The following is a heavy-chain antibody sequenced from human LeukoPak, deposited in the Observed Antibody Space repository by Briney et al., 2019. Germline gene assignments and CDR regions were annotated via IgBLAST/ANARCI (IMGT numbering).Heavy chain of an antibody. CDR2: ISTSGDT. CDR3: ARRPGAGSRDCWFDP. Sequence: SETLSLTCTVSGGSISSDNHYWGWIRQPAGKGLEWIGRISTSGDTNYNPSLKSRVTISVDTSKNQFSLKLSSVTAADTAVYYCARRPGAGSRDCWFDPWGQGTLVTVSS. J-gene: IGHJ5*02. CDR1: GGSISSDNHY. D-gene: IGHD2-21*01. V-gene: IGHV4-61*02.